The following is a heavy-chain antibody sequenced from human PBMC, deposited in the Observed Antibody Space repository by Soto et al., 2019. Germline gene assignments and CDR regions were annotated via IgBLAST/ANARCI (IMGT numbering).Heavy chain of an antibody. V-gene: IGHV3-7*03. Sequence: HPXGSLRLSCAASGXTFSRYCMSWVRQAPGKGLEWVANIKEDGSEKNDVDSVKGRFTISRDNAKNSLYLQMNSLRVEDTAVYYCAKGGHIDYCGQGTLVTVSS. D-gene: IGHD3-16*01. CDR2: IKEDGSEK. CDR1: GXTFSRYC. CDR3: AKGGHIDY. J-gene: IGHJ4*02.